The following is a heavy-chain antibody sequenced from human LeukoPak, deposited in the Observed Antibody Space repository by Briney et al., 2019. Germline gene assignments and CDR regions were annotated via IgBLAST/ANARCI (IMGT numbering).Heavy chain of an antibody. CDR2: IYYSGST. V-gene: IGHV4-59*12. CDR1: GVSISSYY. J-gene: IGHJ6*03. CDR3: ARLTGGYSYEYYYFYYMDV. D-gene: IGHD5-18*01. Sequence: SETLSLTCTVSGVSISSYYWNWIRQPPGKGLEWIGYIYYSGSTNYNSSLKSRVTISLDTSRNQFSLKLTSVTAADTAVYYCARLTGGYSYEYYYFYYMDVWGKGTTVTVSS.